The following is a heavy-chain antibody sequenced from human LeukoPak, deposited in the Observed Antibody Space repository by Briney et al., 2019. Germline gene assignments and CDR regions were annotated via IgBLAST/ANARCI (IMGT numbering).Heavy chain of an antibody. V-gene: IGHV3-23*01. CDR1: GFTFSSYA. CDR3: AKGRPHYCDSSGYYYFDY. CDR2: ISGSGGST. J-gene: IGHJ4*02. D-gene: IGHD3-22*01. Sequence: GGSLRLSCAASGFTFSSYAMSWVRQAPGKGLEWVSAISGSGGSTYYADSVKGRFTISRDNSKNTLYLQMNSLRAEDTAVYYCAKGRPHYCDSSGYYYFDYWGQGTLVTVSS.